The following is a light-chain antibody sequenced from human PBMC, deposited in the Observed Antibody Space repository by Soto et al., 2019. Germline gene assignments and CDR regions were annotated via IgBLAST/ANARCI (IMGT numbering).Light chain of an antibody. CDR1: SSDVGGYNL. J-gene: IGLJ2*01. CDR3: CSYAGSSTLGV. V-gene: IGLV2-23*02. Sequence: QSVLTQPASVSGSPGQSITISCTGTSSDVGGYNLVSWYQQHPGKAPKLMIYEVSKRPSGVSNRFSGSKSGNTASLTISGLQAEDEADYYCCSYAGSSTLGVFGGGTKLTVL. CDR2: EVS.